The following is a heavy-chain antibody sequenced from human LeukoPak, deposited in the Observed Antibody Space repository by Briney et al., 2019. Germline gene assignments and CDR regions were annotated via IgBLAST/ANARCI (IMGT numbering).Heavy chain of an antibody. CDR1: GGTFSSYA. Sequence: GASVKASCKASGGTFSSYAISWVRQAPGQGLEWMGGIIPIFGTANYAQKFQGRVTITADESTSTAYMELSSLRSEDTAVYYCASPTPKYGDYVHYGMDVWGQGTTVTVSS. V-gene: IGHV1-69*13. CDR3: ASPTPKYGDYVHYGMDV. J-gene: IGHJ6*02. D-gene: IGHD4-17*01. CDR2: IIPIFGTA.